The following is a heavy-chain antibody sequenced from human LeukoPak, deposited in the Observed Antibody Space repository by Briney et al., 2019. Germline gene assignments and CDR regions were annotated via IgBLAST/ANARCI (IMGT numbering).Heavy chain of an antibody. V-gene: IGHV3-23*01. D-gene: IGHD3-10*01. CDR1: GFTFSSYA. Sequence: GGSLRLSCAASGFTFSSYAMSWVRQAPGKGLEWVSEITGSGGSTYYADSVKGRFTISRDNSKNTLYLQMNSLRAEDTAIYYCARELFDFDYWGQGTLVTVSS. CDR2: ITGSGGST. CDR3: ARELFDFDY. J-gene: IGHJ4*02.